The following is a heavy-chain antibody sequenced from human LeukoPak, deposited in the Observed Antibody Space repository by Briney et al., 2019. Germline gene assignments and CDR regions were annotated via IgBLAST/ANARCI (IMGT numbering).Heavy chain of an antibody. V-gene: IGHV3-72*01. CDR2: TRNKANSYTT. D-gene: IGHD2-15*01. CDR1: GFTFSDHY. J-gene: IGHJ4*02. Sequence: GGSLRLSCAASGFTFSDHYMDWVRQAPGKGLEWVGRTRNKANSYTTEYAATVKGRFTISRDDSKNSLYLQMNSLKTEDTAVYYCASFVVGWGQGTLVTVSS. CDR3: ASFVVG.